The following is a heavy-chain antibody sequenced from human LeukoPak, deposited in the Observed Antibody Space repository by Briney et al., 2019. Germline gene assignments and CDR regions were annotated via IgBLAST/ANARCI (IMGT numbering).Heavy chain of an antibody. CDR2: ISAYNGNT. V-gene: IGHV1-18*01. D-gene: IGHD5-24*01. CDR1: GYTFTSYG. Sequence: ASVKVSCKASGYTFTSYGISWVRQAPGQGLEWMGWISAYNGNTNYAQKLQGRVTMTTDTSTSTAYMGLRSPRSDDTAVYYCARVKVRGDNYYFDYWGQGTLVTVSS. J-gene: IGHJ4*02. CDR3: ARVKVRGDNYYFDY.